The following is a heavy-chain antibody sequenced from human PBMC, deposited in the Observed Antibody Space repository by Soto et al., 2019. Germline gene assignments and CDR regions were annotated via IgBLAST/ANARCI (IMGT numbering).Heavy chain of an antibody. D-gene: IGHD3-22*01. CDR2: IIPIFGTA. J-gene: IGHJ2*01. Sequence: QVQLVQSGAEVKKPGSSVKVSCKASGGTFSSYAISWVRQAPGQGLEWMGGIIPIFGTANYAQKLQGRVTIAADESTSTAYMERSSMRSEDTAVYYCASSRGYYDNPWWYFDLWGRGTLVTVSS. V-gene: IGHV1-69*12. CDR1: GGTFSSYA. CDR3: ASSRGYYDNPWWYFDL.